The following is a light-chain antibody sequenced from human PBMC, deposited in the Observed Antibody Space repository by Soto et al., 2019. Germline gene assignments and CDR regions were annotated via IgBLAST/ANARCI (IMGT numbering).Light chain of an antibody. CDR2: VAS. CDR1: QGVSSR. Sequence: DIQMTQSPSSVSASVGDTVAITCRASQGVSSRLAWYQQKPGTAPKVLISVASSLQSWVPSRFSGSGSGTDFTLTISSLQPEDFATYSCQPTNSFPLTFGGGTQVEIK. CDR3: QPTNSFPLT. V-gene: IGKV1-12*01. J-gene: IGKJ4*02.